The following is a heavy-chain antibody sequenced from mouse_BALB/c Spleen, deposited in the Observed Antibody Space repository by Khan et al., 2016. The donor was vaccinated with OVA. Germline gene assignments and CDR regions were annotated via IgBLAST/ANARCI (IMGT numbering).Heavy chain of an antibody. Sequence: EVQLQESGPGLVKPSQSLSLTCTVTGYSITRDYAWNWIRQFPGNKLEWMGYISNSCSASYNPSRKSRISITRDTCKNQFLLPLNSVTTEDTATYYCASELGHSYAMDTWGQGTSVTVSA. D-gene: IGHD4-1*01. CDR2: ISNSCSA. V-gene: IGHV3-2*02. CDR3: ASELGHSYAMDT. J-gene: IGHJ4*01. CDR1: GYSITRDYA.